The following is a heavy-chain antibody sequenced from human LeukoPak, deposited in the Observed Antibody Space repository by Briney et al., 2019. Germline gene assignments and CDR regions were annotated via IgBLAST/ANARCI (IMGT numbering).Heavy chain of an antibody. Sequence: ASVKVSCKASGYTFTSYGISWVRQAPGQGLEWMGWISAYNGNTNYAQKLQGRVTMTTDTSTSTAYMELRSLRSDDTAVYYCARDFSSSCYYYYYGMDVWGQGTTVTVSS. CDR1: GYTFTSYG. D-gene: IGHD6-13*01. CDR2: ISAYNGNT. J-gene: IGHJ6*02. CDR3: ARDFSSSCYYYYYGMDV. V-gene: IGHV1-18*01.